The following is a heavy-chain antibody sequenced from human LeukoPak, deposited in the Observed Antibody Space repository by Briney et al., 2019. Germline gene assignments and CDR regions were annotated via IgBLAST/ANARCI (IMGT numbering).Heavy chain of an antibody. Sequence: SETLSLTCAVYGGSLSGYYWSWISQPRGKGLEWIGEINHSGSTNYNPSLKSRVTISVDTSKNQFSLKLSSVTAADTAVYYCARGRDTKHPGRYYYGMDVWGQGTTVTVSS. J-gene: IGHJ6*02. V-gene: IGHV4-34*01. CDR2: INHSGST. D-gene: IGHD5-18*01. CDR1: GGSLSGYY. CDR3: ARGRDTKHPGRYYYGMDV.